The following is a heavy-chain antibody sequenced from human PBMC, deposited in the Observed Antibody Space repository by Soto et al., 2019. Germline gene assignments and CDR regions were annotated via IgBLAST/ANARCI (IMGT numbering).Heavy chain of an antibody. D-gene: IGHD1-26*01. CDR2: IIPIFGTA. Sequence: QVQLVQSGAEVKKPGSSVKVSCKASGGTFSSYAISWVRQAPGQGLEWMGGIIPIFGTADYAQKFQGRVTITADASTCTAYMGLSSLRSEDTAVYYCASHSGSSPEGRYYYGMDVWGQGTTVTVSS. CDR1: GGTFSSYA. V-gene: IGHV1-69*12. CDR3: ASHSGSSPEGRYYYGMDV. J-gene: IGHJ6*02.